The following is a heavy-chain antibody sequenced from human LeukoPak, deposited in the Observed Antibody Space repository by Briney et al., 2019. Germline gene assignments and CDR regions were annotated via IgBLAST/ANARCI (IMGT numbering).Heavy chain of an antibody. CDR3: LGERSQQLVLYYYYGMDV. Sequence: PSETLSLTCTVSGGSISSYYWSWIRQPAGKGLEWIGRFYTSGSTNYNPSLKSRVTMSVDTSKNQFSLKLSSVTAADTAVYYCLGERSQQLVLYYYYGMDVWGQGTTVTVSS. CDR1: GGSISSYY. D-gene: IGHD6-13*01. CDR2: FYTSGST. V-gene: IGHV4-4*07. J-gene: IGHJ6*02.